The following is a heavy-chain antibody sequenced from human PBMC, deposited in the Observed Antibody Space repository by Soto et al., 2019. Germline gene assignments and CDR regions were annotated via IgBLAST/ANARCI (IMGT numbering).Heavy chain of an antibody. CDR2: IWYDGSNK. V-gene: IGHV3-33*01. D-gene: IGHD1-26*01. J-gene: IGHJ4*02. Sequence: VQLVESGGGVVQPGRSLRLSCAASGFTFSSYGMHWVRQAPGKGLEWVAVIWYDGSNKYYADSVKGRFTISRDNSKNTLYLQMNSLRAEDTAVYYCAREGGSYQFDYWGQGTLVTVSS. CDR1: GFTFSSYG. CDR3: AREGGSYQFDY.